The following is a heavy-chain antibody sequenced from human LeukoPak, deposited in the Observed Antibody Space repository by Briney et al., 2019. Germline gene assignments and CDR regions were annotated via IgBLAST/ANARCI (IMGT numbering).Heavy chain of an antibody. D-gene: IGHD6-6*01. Sequence: SETLSLTCTVSGGSISGSSYYWGWIRQPPGKGLEWIGSIYYSGSTYYNPSLKSRVTISVDTSKNQFSLKLSSVTAADTAVYYCARDLRSSSSSGINYYGMDVWGQGTTVTVSS. V-gene: IGHV4-39*07. CDR2: IYYSGST. CDR3: ARDLRSSSSSGINYYGMDV. J-gene: IGHJ6*02. CDR1: GGSISGSSYY.